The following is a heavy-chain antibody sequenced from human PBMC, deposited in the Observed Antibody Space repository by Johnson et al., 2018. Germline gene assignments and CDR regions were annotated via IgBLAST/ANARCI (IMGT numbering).Heavy chain of an antibody. J-gene: IGHJ6*02. D-gene: IGHD3-10*01. V-gene: IGHV3-33*01. CDR3: ASDDMWFGGSSNKHVMDV. CDR2: IWFDGSNR. Sequence: VQLVESGGGVVQPGRSLRLSCAASGFTLSRYGMHWVRQAPGKGLEWVAVIWFDGSNRNYADSVKGRFTISKDNSKNMLYLQMTSLRAEDSAVYYCASDDMWFGGSSNKHVMDVWGQGTTVTVSS. CDR1: GFTLSRYG.